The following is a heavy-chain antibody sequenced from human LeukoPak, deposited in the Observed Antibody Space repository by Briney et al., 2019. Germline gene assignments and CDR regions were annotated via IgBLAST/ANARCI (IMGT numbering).Heavy chain of an antibody. CDR3: ARDLNREDFDY. CDR2: IWFDGSAK. D-gene: IGHD1-14*01. Sequence: AGGSLRLSCAASGFGFSSYDVHWVRQAPGKGLEWVAIIWFDGSAKYYGDSVKGRFTISRDNSKNTLYLQMNSLRVEDTAVYYCARDLNREDFDYWGQGTLVAVSS. J-gene: IGHJ4*02. V-gene: IGHV3-33*01. CDR1: GFGFSSYD.